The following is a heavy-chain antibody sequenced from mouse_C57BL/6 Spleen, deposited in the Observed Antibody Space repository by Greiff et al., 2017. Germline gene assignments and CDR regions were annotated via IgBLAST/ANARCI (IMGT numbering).Heavy chain of an antibody. CDR3: ARSAWFDY. V-gene: IGHV1-52*01. J-gene: IGHJ2*01. Sequence: QVQLKQPGAELVRPGSSVKLSCKASGYTFTSYGMHWVKQRPIQGLEWIGNIDPSDSEPHYNQKFKDKATLTVDKSSSTAYMHHSSLTSEDSAVYYCARSAWFDYWGQGTTLTVSS. CDR2: IDPSDSEP. CDR1: GYTFTSYG. D-gene: IGHD2-2*01.